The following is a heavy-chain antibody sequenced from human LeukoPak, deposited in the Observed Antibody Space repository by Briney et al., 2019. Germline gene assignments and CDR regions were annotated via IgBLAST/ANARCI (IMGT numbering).Heavy chain of an antibody. CDR1: GGSISSSSYY. CDR3: ARRGYYDSSGYEDAFDI. CDR2: SYYSWST. J-gene: IGHJ3*02. V-gene: IGHV4-39*01. D-gene: IGHD3-22*01. Sequence: PSETLSLTCTVSGGSISSSSYYWGWIRQPPGKGLEWIVRSYYSWSTYYNPSLKTPVTIDTSKNQFSLKLISVTAADTAVYYCARRGYYDSSGYEDAFDIWGQGTMVTVSS.